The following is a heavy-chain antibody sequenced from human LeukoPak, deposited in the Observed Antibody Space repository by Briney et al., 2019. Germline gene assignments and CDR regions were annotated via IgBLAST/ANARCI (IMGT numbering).Heavy chain of an antibody. CDR3: ARIYGDYGFEGDY. V-gene: IGHV1-46*01. Sequence: ASVKVSCKASGYTFTSYYMHWVRQALGQGLEWMGIINPSGGSTSYAQKFQSRVTMTRDMSTSTVYMELSSLRSEDTAVYYCARIYGDYGFEGDYWGQGTLVTVSS. CDR1: GYTFTSYY. CDR2: INPSGGST. J-gene: IGHJ4*02. D-gene: IGHD4-17*01.